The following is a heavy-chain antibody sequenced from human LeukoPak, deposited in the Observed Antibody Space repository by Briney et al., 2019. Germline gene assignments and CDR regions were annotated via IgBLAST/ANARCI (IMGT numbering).Heavy chain of an antibody. Sequence: TGGSLRLSCAASGFTFSSHGMSWVRQAPRKGLEWVSAIRGSGGSSFYADSVKGRFTISRDNCKNTLYLQMNSLRAEDTAVYYCAKCILTGYYKGYMDVWGKGTTVTISS. V-gene: IGHV3-23*01. CDR2: IRGSGGSS. D-gene: IGHD3-9*01. J-gene: IGHJ6*03. CDR1: GFTFSSHG. CDR3: AKCILTGYYKGYMDV.